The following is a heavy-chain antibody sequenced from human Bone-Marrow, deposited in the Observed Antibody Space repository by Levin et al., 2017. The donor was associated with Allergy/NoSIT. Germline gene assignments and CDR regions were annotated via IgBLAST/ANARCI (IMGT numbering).Heavy chain of an antibody. CDR3: TRDASRVAIFGVVIRKTIYYYYGMDV. CDR2: IRSKAYGGTT. V-gene: IGHV3-49*04. Sequence: GGSLRLSCTASGFTFGDYAMSWVRQAPGKGLEWVGFIRSKAYGGTTEYAASVKGRFTISRDDSKSIAYLQMNSLKTEDTAVYYCTRDASRVAIFGVVIRKTIYYYYGMDVWGQGTTVTVSS. CDR1: GFTFGDYA. D-gene: IGHD3-3*01. J-gene: IGHJ6*02.